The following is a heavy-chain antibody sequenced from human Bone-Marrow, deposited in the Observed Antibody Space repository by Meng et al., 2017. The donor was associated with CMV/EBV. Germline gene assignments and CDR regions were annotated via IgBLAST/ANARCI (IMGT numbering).Heavy chain of an antibody. Sequence: GGSLRLSCAASGFTFSSYSMHWVRQAPGKGLEWVAFIRYDGSNKYYADSVKGRFTISRDNSKNTLYLQMNSLRAEDTAVYYCAKDLHRGEWLVKSYYFDYWGQGTLVTVSS. CDR2: IRYDGSNK. CDR3: AKDLHRGEWLVKSYYFDY. CDR1: GFTFSSYS. V-gene: IGHV3-30*02. D-gene: IGHD6-19*01. J-gene: IGHJ4*02.